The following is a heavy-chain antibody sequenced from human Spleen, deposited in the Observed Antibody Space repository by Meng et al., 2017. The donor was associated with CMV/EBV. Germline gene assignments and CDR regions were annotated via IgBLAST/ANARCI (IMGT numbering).Heavy chain of an antibody. D-gene: IGHD6-13*01. J-gene: IGHJ5*01. Sequence: PAVSISGAGYYWSWLRQHPGRGLEWIGSIYPSGNTTYNPSLKSRLTMSVDKSKNQFSLNLRAVTAAETAVYYCARGLATASFWFDSWGQGTLVTVSS. CDR2: IYPSGNT. CDR1: AVSISGAGYY. CDR3: ARGLATASFWFDS. V-gene: IGHV4-31*02.